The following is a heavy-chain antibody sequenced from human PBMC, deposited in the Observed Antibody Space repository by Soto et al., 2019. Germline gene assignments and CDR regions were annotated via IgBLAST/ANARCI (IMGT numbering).Heavy chain of an antibody. J-gene: IGHJ4*02. V-gene: IGHV4-31*03. CDR2: IYYSGST. CDR1: GGSISSGGYY. D-gene: IGHD6-13*01. Sequence: SETLSLTCTVSGGSISSGGYYWSWIRQHPGKGLEWIGYIYYSGSTYYNPSLKSRVTISVDTSKNQFSLKLSSVTAADTAVYYCARATAPRVQQLPYYFDYWGQGTLVTVSS. CDR3: ARATAPRVQQLPYYFDY.